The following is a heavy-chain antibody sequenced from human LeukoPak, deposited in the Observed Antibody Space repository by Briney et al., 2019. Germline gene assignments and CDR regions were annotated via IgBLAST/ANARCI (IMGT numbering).Heavy chain of an antibody. Sequence: GGSLRLSCAASGFTFSSYAMSWVRQAPGKGLESVTAISGSGGSTYYADSVKGRFTISRDNSKNTLYLQMNSLRAEDTAVYYCAKDRHGDHGYFDYWGQGTLVTVSS. CDR3: AKDRHGDHGYFDY. CDR2: ISGSGGST. D-gene: IGHD4-17*01. V-gene: IGHV3-23*01. CDR1: GFTFSSYA. J-gene: IGHJ4*02.